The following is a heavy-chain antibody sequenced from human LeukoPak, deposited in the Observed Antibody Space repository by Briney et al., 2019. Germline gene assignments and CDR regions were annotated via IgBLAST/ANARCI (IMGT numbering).Heavy chain of an antibody. V-gene: IGHV1-18*01. CDR2: ISAYNGNT. Sequence: GASVKVSCKASGYTFTSYGISWVRQAPGQGLEWMGWISAYNGNTNYAQKLQGRVTMTTDTSTSTAYMELRSLRSDDTAVYYCARNFLKHNPRRRDYYYYMDVWGKGTTVTISS. CDR3: ARNFLKHNPRRRDYYYYMDV. D-gene: IGHD1-1*01. J-gene: IGHJ6*03. CDR1: GYTFTSYG.